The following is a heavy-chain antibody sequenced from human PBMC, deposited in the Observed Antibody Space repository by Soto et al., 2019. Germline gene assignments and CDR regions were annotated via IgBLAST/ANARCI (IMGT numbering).Heavy chain of an antibody. D-gene: IGHD2-2*01. V-gene: IGHV3-21*01. Sequence: GGSLRLSCTVSGFTFNNYGINWVRQAPGKGLEWVPSISKSDYTYYSASVKGRFAISRDNAKISVSLQMNTLSVEDTAVYYCAREDSIIIPAVSDFWGQGALVTVSS. CDR2: ISKSDYT. J-gene: IGHJ4*02. CDR1: GFTFNNYG. CDR3: AREDSIIIPAVSDF.